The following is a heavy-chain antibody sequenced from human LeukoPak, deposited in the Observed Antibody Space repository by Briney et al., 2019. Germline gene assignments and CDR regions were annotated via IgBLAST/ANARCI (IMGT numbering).Heavy chain of an antibody. CDR3: ARDTTYYDFWSGYPHG. CDR1: GFTLSNYW. Sequence: PGGSLRLSCAASGFTLSNYWMHWVRQAPGKGLVWVSLINSDGSSINYADSVKGRFTISRDNAKNTLYLQMNSLRAEDTAVYYCARDTTYYDFWSGYPHGWGQGTLVIVSS. D-gene: IGHD3-3*01. J-gene: IGHJ4*02. V-gene: IGHV3-74*01. CDR2: INSDGSSI.